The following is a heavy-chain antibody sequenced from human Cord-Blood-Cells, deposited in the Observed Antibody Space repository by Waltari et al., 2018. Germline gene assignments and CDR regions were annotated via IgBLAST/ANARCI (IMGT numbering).Heavy chain of an antibody. CDR3: ASSSGIAAADAFDI. Sequence: QVQLQQWGAGLLKPSETLSPTCAVYGGSFSGYYWGWIPQPPGKGLEWIGEINHSGSTNYNPSLKSRVTILVDTSKNQFSLKLSSVTAADTAVYYCASSSGIAAADAFDIWGQGTMVTVSS. D-gene: IGHD6-13*01. J-gene: IGHJ3*02. CDR1: GGSFSGYY. CDR2: INHSGST. V-gene: IGHV4-34*01.